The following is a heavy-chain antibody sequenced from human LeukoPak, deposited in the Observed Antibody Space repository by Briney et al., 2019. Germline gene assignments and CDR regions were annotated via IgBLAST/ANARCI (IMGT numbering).Heavy chain of an antibody. Sequence: GGSLRLSCAASGITVSSNYMSWVRQAPGKGLEWVSVIYSGGSTFYADSVKGRFTISRDNAKNTLYLQMNSLRAEDTAVYYCAGDLISGSGSLGYWGQGTLVTVSS. V-gene: IGHV3-53*01. CDR3: AGDLISGSGSLGY. CDR1: GITVSSNY. J-gene: IGHJ4*02. D-gene: IGHD3-10*01. CDR2: IYSGGST.